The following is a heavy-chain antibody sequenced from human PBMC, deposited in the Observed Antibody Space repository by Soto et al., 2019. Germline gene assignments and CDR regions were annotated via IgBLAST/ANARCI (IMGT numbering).Heavy chain of an antibody. CDR1: GGTFSSFP. CDR2: IMPIFGTT. CDR3: AMIEYSSGSDY. J-gene: IGHJ4*02. D-gene: IGHD6-19*01. Sequence: QVQLVQSGAEVKKTGSSVKVSCKASGGTFSSFPIAWVRQAPGQGLEWVGGIMPIFGTTKYAQNFRDRVTIYADESTSTAYMELSSLRFEDTAVYYCAMIEYSSGSDYWGQGTLVTVFS. V-gene: IGHV1-69*01.